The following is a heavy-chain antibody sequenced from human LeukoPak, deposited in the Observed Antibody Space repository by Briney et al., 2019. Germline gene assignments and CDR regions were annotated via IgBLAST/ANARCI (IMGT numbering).Heavy chain of an antibody. Sequence: GASVNVSFTASGYTFTRYFMHWVRQAPGQGFEWMGIINPSGGSTNYAQKFQGRLTMTRETSTSTVYMEMSSLGSEDTAVYYCARDSYGYGGAFDIWGQGTMVTVSS. CDR1: GYTFTRYF. J-gene: IGHJ3*02. D-gene: IGHD5-18*01. CDR2: INPSGGST. CDR3: ARDSYGYGGAFDI. V-gene: IGHV1-46*01.